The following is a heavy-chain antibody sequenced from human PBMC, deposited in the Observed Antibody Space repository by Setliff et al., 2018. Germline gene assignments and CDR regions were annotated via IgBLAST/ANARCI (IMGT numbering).Heavy chain of an antibody. V-gene: IGHV1-18*01. CDR3: VREYSGGGLM. CDR1: GYTFTSYG. J-gene: IGHJ3*01. D-gene: IGHD6-19*01. CDR2: ISAYNVNT. Sequence: ASVKVSCKASGYTFTSYGFSWVRQAPGQGLEWMGWISAYNVNTNYGQKYQGRVTMTTDTSTNTVYMELRSLRSDVTAVYFCVREYSGGGLMWGQGTMVTVSS.